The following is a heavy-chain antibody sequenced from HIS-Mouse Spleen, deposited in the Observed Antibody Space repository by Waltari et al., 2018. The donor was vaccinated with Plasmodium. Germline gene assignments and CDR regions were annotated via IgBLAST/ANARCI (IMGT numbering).Heavy chain of an antibody. D-gene: IGHD3-10*01. CDR3: TTEYYYGSGSYSFDY. J-gene: IGHJ4*02. V-gene: IGHV3-15*01. Sequence: EVQLVESGGGLVKPGGSLRLSCAASGFTFSNAWMSWVRQAPGKGLDWFGRIKSKTECGTTDYAAPVKGRFTISRDDSKNTLYLQMNSLKTEDTAVYYCTTEYYYGSGSYSFDYWGQGTLVTVSS. CDR2: IKSKTECGTT. CDR1: GFTFSNAW.